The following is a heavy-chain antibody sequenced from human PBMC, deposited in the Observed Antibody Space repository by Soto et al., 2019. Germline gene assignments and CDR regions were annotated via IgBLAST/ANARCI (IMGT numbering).Heavy chain of an antibody. CDR2: ISAYNGNT. J-gene: IGHJ6*02. CDR3: ARDKDRLQLGGNYYYMLDV. CDR1: GYTFTSYA. Sequence: ASVKVSCKAAGYTFTSYAMHWVRQAPRQGLEWMGWISAYNGNTNYAQKLQGRGTMTTDTSTSTAYMALSGLRSDDTAVYYCARDKDRLQLGGNYYYMLDVWGQGTTVTVSS. V-gene: IGHV1-18*01. D-gene: IGHD5-12*01.